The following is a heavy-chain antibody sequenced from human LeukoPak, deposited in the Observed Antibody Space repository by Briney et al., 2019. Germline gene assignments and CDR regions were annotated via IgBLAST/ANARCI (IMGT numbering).Heavy chain of an antibody. D-gene: IGHD1-26*01. CDR2: ISGSGGDT. J-gene: IGHJ4*02. CDR3: AKKGATTGDFDY. CDR1: GFTFSSYA. Sequence: GGSLRLSCAASGFTFSSYAMSWVRQAPGKGPEWVSAISGSGGDTYYADSVKGRFTISRDNSKNTLYLQMNSLRAEDTAVYYCAKKGATTGDFDYWGQGTLVTVSS. V-gene: IGHV3-23*01.